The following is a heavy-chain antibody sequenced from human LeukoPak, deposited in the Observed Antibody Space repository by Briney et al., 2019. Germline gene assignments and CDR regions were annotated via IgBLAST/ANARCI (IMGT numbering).Heavy chain of an antibody. Sequence: PSETLSLTCAVYGGSFSGYYWSWIRQHPGKGLEWIGYIYYSGSTYYNPSLKSRVTISLDTSKNQFSLKLSSVTAADTAVYYCARDLSRDGYNLNWGQGTLVTVSS. J-gene: IGHJ4*02. CDR1: GGSFSGYY. CDR2: IYYSGST. V-gene: IGHV4-34*09. CDR3: ARDLSRDGYNLN. D-gene: IGHD5-24*01.